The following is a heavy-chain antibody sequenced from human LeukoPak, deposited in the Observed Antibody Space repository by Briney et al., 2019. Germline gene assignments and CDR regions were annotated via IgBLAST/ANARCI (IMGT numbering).Heavy chain of an antibody. Sequence: PSETLSLTCTVSGGSISSYYWSWIRQPPGKGLEWIGYIHYSGSTNYNPSFKSRVTISVDTSKNQFSLKLNSVTAADTAMYYCARDAVGYYFDYWGQGTLVTASS. D-gene: IGHD5-12*01. V-gene: IGHV4-59*01. CDR2: IHYSGST. CDR1: GGSISSYY. J-gene: IGHJ4*02. CDR3: ARDAVGYYFDY.